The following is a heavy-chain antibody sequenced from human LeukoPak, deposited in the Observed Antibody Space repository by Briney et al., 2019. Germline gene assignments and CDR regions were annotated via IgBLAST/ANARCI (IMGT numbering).Heavy chain of an antibody. Sequence: ASVKVSCKASGYTFTGYYMRWVRQAPGQGLEWMGWINPNSGGTNYAQKFQGRVTMTRDTSISTAYMELSRLRSDDTAVYYCARDGYSSDFPLYYFDYWGQGTLVTVSS. D-gene: IGHD6-19*01. CDR1: GYTFTGYY. CDR2: INPNSGGT. J-gene: IGHJ4*02. V-gene: IGHV1-2*02. CDR3: ARDGYSSDFPLYYFDY.